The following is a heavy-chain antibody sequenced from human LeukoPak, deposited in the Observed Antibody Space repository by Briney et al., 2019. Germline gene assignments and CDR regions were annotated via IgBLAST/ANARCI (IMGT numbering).Heavy chain of an antibody. J-gene: IGHJ6*02. V-gene: IGHV1-18*01. CDR3: AREWLAVADAYYYYGMDV. CDR2: ISAYNGNT. D-gene: IGHD6-19*01. CDR1: GYTFTSYG. Sequence: GASVTVSCKASGYTFTSYGISWVRQAPGQGLGWMGWISAYNGNTNYAQKLQGRVTMTTDTSTSTAYMELRSLRSDDTAVYYCAREWLAVADAYYYYGMDVWGQGTTVTVSS.